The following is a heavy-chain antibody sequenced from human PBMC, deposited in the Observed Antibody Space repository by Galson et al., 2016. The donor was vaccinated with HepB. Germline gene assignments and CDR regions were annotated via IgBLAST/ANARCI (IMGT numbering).Heavy chain of an antibody. CDR1: GFNFDDYA. CDR2: ITWNSATI. CDR3: AKNLHLGDLAPLHY. Sequence: LRLSCAGSGFNFDDYAMHWVRHAPGKGLEWVSTITWNSATIAFSDSVKGRFTVSRDNAKSSLYLQMNSLRPEDTAFYYCAKNLHLGDLAPLHYWGQGTLVTVSS. V-gene: IGHV3-9*01. J-gene: IGHJ4*02. D-gene: IGHD3-16*01.